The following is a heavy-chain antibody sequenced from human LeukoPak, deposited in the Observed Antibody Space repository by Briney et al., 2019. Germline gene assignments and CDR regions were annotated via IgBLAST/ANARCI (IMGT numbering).Heavy chain of an antibody. CDR2: IYYSGST. Sequence: PSETLSLTCTVSGGSISSSSYYWGWIRQPPGKGLEWIGSIYYSGSTYYDPSLKSRVTISVDTSKNQFSLKLSSVTAADTAVYYCASEAVGLDYWGQGTLVTVSS. D-gene: IGHD4-23*01. J-gene: IGHJ4*02. V-gene: IGHV4-39*01. CDR3: ASEAVGLDY. CDR1: GGSISSSSYY.